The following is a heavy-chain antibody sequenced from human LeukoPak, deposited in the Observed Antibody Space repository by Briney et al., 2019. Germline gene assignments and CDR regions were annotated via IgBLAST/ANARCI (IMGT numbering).Heavy chain of an antibody. Sequence: SETLSLACAVYGGSFSGYYWSWIRQPPGKGLEWIGEINHSGSTNYNPSLKSRVTISVDTSKNQFSLKLSSVTAADTAVYYCARRRGYNWNDWGQGTLVTVSS. CDR2: INHSGST. D-gene: IGHD1-1*01. J-gene: IGHJ4*02. CDR1: GGSFSGYY. V-gene: IGHV4-34*01. CDR3: ARRRGYNWND.